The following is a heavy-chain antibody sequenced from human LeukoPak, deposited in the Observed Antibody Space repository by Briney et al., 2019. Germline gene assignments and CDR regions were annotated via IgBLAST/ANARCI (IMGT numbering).Heavy chain of an antibody. CDR1: GFTFSSYS. Sequence: GGSLRLSCAASGFTFSSYSMNWVRQAPGKGLEWVSSISSSSSYIYYADSVKGRFTISRDNAKNSLYLQMNSLRAEDTAVYYCARGMQGTILETFDYWGQGTLVTVSS. CDR2: ISSSSSYI. V-gene: IGHV3-21*01. J-gene: IGHJ4*02. CDR3: ARGMQGTILETFDY. D-gene: IGHD3-3*01.